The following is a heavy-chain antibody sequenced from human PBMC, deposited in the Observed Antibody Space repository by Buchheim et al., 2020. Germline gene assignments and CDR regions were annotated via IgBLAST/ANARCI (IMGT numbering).Heavy chain of an antibody. J-gene: IGHJ4*02. V-gene: IGHV3-7*01. D-gene: IGHD5-24*01. Sequence: EVQLVESGGGLVQPGGSLRLSCAASVFTFSSYWMSWVRQAPGKGLEWVANIKQDGSEKYYVDSVKGRFTISRDNAQNSLYLQMNSLRAEDTAVYYCARDAWDGYNDYWGQGTL. CDR3: ARDAWDGYNDY. CDR1: VFTFSSYW. CDR2: IKQDGSEK.